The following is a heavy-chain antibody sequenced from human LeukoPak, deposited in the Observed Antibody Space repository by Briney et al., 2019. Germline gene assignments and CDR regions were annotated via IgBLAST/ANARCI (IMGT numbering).Heavy chain of an antibody. CDR3: ARLGASTAGVTAMFSAFDI. D-gene: IGHD3-16*01. CDR1: GYTFTGYY. V-gene: IGHV1-2*04. Sequence: ASVKVSCKASGYTFTGYYMHWVRQAPGQGLEWMGWINPNSGGTNYAQKFQGWVTMTRDTSISTAYMELSRLRSDDTAVYYCARLGASTAGVTAMFSAFDIWGQGTMVTVSS. CDR2: INPNSGGT. J-gene: IGHJ3*02.